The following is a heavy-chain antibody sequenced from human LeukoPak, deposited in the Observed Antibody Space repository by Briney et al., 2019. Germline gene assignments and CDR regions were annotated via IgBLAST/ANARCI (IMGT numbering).Heavy chain of an antibody. Sequence: GESLKISCKGSGYSFTTHWIGWVRQMPGRGLEWMGIIYPGDSDTRYSPSFQGQVTISADKFISTAYLQWSSLKASDTAMYYCARQFRDSSGYYSYYFDYWGQGTLVTVSS. CDR3: ARQFRDSSGYYSYYFDY. CDR2: IYPGDSDT. CDR1: GYSFTTHW. J-gene: IGHJ4*02. D-gene: IGHD3-22*01. V-gene: IGHV5-51*01.